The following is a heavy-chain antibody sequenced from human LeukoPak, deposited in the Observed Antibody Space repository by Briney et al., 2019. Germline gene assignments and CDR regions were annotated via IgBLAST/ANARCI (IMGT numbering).Heavy chain of an antibody. Sequence: GGSLRLSCAASGFTFSSYSMNWVRQAPGKGLEWVSSISSSSSYIYYADSVKGRFTISRDNAKNSLYLQMNSLRAEDTAVYYCAKAPGYHLLSPYFDYWGQGTLVTVSS. CDR1: GFTFSSYS. CDR2: ISSSSSYI. J-gene: IGHJ4*02. V-gene: IGHV3-21*04. CDR3: AKAPGYHLLSPYFDY. D-gene: IGHD2-2*01.